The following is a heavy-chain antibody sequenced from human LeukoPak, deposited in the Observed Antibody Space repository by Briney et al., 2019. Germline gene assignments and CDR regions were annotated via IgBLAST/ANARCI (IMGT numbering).Heavy chain of an antibody. J-gene: IGHJ4*02. Sequence: GGSLRLSCAASGFTVSSNYMSWVRQAPGKGLEWVSVIYSGGSTYYADSVKGRFTISRDNSKNTLYLQMNSLRAEDTAVYYCARELRGATSMFDYWGQGTLVTVSS. V-gene: IGHV3-53*01. D-gene: IGHD1-26*01. CDR2: IYSGGST. CDR3: ARELRGATSMFDY. CDR1: GFTVSSNY.